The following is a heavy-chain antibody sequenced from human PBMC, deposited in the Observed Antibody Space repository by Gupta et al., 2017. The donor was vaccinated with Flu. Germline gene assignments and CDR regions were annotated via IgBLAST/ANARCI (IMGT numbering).Heavy chain of an antibody. CDR3: ARDSYSYGYSYYGMDV. V-gene: IGHV3-48*01. D-gene: IGHD5-18*01. CDR2: ISSSSSTI. J-gene: IGHJ6*02. Sequence: PGKGLEWVSYISSSSSTIYYADSVKGRFTISRDNAKNSLYLQMNSLRAEDTAVYYCARDSYSYGYSYYGMDVWGQGTTVTVSS.